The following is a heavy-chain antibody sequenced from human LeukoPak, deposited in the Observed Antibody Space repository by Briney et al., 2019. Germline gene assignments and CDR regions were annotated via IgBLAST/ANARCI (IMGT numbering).Heavy chain of an antibody. Sequence: GGSLRLSCAASGFTFSSYSMNWVRQAPGKGLEWVSSISSSSSYIYYADSVKGRFTISRDNAKNSLYLQMNSLRAEDTAVYYCARGGDDILTGFPNWGQGTLVTVSS. D-gene: IGHD3-9*01. CDR2: ISSSSSYI. CDR3: ARGGDDILTGFPN. V-gene: IGHV3-21*01. CDR1: GFTFSSYS. J-gene: IGHJ4*02.